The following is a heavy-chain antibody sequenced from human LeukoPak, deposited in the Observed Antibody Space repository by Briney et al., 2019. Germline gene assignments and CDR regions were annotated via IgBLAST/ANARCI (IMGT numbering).Heavy chain of an antibody. Sequence: SVKVSCKASGGTFSSYAISWVRQAPGQGLEWMGGIIPIFGTANYAQKFQGRVTITADESTSTAYMELSSLRSEDTAVYYCARDRGQRWLQSSYYYYYYMDVWGQGTMVTVSS. CDR2: IIPIFGTA. D-gene: IGHD5-24*01. V-gene: IGHV1-69*13. J-gene: IGHJ6*03. CDR3: ARDRGQRWLQSSYYYYYYMDV. CDR1: GGTFSSYA.